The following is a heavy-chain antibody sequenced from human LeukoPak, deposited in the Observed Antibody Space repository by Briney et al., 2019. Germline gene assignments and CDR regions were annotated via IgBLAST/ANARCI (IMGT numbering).Heavy chain of an antibody. D-gene: IGHD2-2*01. J-gene: IGHJ5*02. V-gene: IGHV3-21*01. CDR3: VREPPSTTLNWSDP. CDR1: GFRFSSYT. CDR2: ISSSNTYI. Sequence: GGSLRLSCAASGFRFSSYTMSWVRQAPGKGLEWVSSISSSNTYIYYADSVKGRFTISRDNDKNSLYLQMNSLRDEDTAVYSCVREPPSTTLNWSDPWGQGTLVTVSS.